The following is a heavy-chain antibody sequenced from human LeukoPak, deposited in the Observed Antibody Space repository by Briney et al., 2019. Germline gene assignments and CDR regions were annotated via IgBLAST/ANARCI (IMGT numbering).Heavy chain of an antibody. CDR2: IYYSGST. D-gene: IGHD3-10*01. V-gene: IGHV4-61*01. Sequence: SETLSLTCTVSGGSVSSGSYYWSWIRQPPGKGLEWIGYIYYSGSTNYNHSLKSRVTISVDTSKNQFSLKLSSVTAADTAVYYCARDSALLWFRDGDYYYYGMDVWGKGTTVTVSS. CDR1: GGSVSSGSYY. CDR3: ARDSALLWFRDGDYYYYGMDV. J-gene: IGHJ6*04.